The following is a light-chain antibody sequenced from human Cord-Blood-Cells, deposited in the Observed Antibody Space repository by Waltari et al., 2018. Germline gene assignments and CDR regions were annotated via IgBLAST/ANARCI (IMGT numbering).Light chain of an antibody. Sequence: QPALTPPASVSASSGPSITISCTGTSRDAGRYNLVSWYQQHPGKAPKRMIYEGSKRPSGVSNRFTDSKSGNTASLTISGLQAEDEADYYCCSYAGSSTYVFGTGTKVTVL. J-gene: IGLJ1*01. V-gene: IGLV2-23*01. CDR1: SRDAGRYNL. CDR2: EGS. CDR3: CSYAGSSTYV.